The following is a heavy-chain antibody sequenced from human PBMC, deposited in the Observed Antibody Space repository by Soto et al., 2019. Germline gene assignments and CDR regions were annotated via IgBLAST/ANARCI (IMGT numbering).Heavy chain of an antibody. CDR1: GSPLSTKT. Sequence: EVQLLESGGGLVQPGGPLGAPCAPPGSPLSTKTLNGFGQLQGRGLGGVSLISGGVASTSYADSVKGRFTISRDSSKNTLYLQMNSLGAEDTALYYCARSGAGRGLGFGLDVWGQGTTVTVSS. CDR2: ISGGVAST. D-gene: IGHD7-27*01. CDR3: ARSGAGRGLGFGLDV. V-gene: IGHV3-23*01. J-gene: IGHJ6*02.